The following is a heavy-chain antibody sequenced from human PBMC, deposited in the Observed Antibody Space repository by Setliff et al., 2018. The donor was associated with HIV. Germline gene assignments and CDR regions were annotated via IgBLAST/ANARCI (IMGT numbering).Heavy chain of an antibody. CDR2: IQDSGRT. Sequence: PSETLSLTCGVSGYSLTSGYYWGWFRQPPGKGLEWSVSIQDSGRTYYNPSLKSRVTISVETSKNQFSLKLSSVTAADTAVYYCARVSQGPDYWGQGTLVTVSS. J-gene: IGHJ4*02. CDR3: ARVSQGPDY. CDR1: GYSLTSGYY. V-gene: IGHV4-38-2*01.